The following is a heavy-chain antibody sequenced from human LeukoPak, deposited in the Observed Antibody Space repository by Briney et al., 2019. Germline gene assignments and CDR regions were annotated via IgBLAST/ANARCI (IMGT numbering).Heavy chain of an antibody. Sequence: SETLSLTCAVYGGSFSGYYWSWIRQPPGKGLEWIGEINHSGSTNYNPSLKSRVTISVDTSKNQFSLKLSSVTAADTAVYYCARIPSKWLTMVRGVINHYYMDVWGKGTTVTVSS. CDR2: INHSGST. CDR1: GGSFSGYY. V-gene: IGHV4-34*01. CDR3: ARIPSKWLTMVRGVINHYYMDV. J-gene: IGHJ6*03. D-gene: IGHD3-10*01.